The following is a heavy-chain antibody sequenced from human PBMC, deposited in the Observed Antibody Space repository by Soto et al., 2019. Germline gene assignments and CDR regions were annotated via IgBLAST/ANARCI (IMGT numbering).Heavy chain of an antibody. CDR2: ISAYNGNT. CDR1: GYTFTSYG. J-gene: IGHJ6*02. D-gene: IGHD1-1*01. Sequence: ASVKVSCKASGYTFTSYGISWVRQAPGQGLEWMGWISAYNGNTNYAQKLQGRVTMTTDTSTSTAYMELRSLRSDDTAVYYCARVNSNDVEIYYGMDVWGQGTTVTVSS. CDR3: ARVNSNDVEIYYGMDV. V-gene: IGHV1-18*01.